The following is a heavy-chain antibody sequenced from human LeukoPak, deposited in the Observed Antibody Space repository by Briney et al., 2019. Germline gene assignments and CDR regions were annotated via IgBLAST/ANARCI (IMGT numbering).Heavy chain of an antibody. Sequence: PSETLSLTCAVYGGSFSGYHWSWIRQPPGKGLEWIGEINHSGSTNYNPSLKSRVTTSVDTSKNQFSLKLSSVTAADTAVYYCARLMGGYWFDPWGQGTLVTVSS. D-gene: IGHD2-8*01. V-gene: IGHV4-34*01. CDR2: INHSGST. CDR1: GGSFSGYH. CDR3: ARLMGGYWFDP. J-gene: IGHJ5*02.